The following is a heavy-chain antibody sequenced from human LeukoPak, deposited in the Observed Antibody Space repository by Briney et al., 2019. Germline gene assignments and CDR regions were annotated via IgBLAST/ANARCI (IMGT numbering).Heavy chain of an antibody. D-gene: IGHD6-19*01. Sequence: GGSLRLSCAASGFTFRSYWMSWVRQAPGKGLEWVANIKQDGSEKYYVDSVKGRFTISRDNAKNSLYLQMNSLRAEDTAVYYCARDRGIAVAAPYYYYMDVWGKGTTVTVSS. CDR3: ARDRGIAVAAPYYYYMDV. J-gene: IGHJ6*03. CDR2: IKQDGSEK. CDR1: GFTFRSYW. V-gene: IGHV3-7*01.